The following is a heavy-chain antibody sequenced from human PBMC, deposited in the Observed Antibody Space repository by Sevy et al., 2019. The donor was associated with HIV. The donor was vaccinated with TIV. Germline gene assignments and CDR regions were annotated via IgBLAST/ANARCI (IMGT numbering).Heavy chain of an antibody. CDR3: ARDWTGSQFDY. CDR2: INPNSGGT. Sequence: ASVKVSCKASGYTFTGYYMHWVRQAPGQGLGWMGRINPNSGGTNYAQKFQGRVTMTRDTSISTAYMELSRLRSDDTAVYYCARDWTGSQFDYWGQGTLVTVSS. D-gene: IGHD3-10*01. CDR1: GYTFTGYY. J-gene: IGHJ4*02. V-gene: IGHV1-2*06.